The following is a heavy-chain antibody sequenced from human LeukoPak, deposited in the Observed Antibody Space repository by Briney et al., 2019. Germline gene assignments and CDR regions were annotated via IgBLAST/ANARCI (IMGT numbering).Heavy chain of an antibody. D-gene: IGHD3-22*01. CDR3: ARRAGDYSHPYDY. CDR1: GLTVSSNC. CDR2: IYSGGDT. J-gene: IGHJ4*02. Sequence: GGSLRLSCAASGLTVSSNCMSWVRQAPGKGLEWVSFIYSGGDTYYADSVKGRFTISRDNSKNTFHLQMNSLRAEDTAVYYCARRAGDYSHPYDYWGQGTLVTVSS. V-gene: IGHV3-53*01.